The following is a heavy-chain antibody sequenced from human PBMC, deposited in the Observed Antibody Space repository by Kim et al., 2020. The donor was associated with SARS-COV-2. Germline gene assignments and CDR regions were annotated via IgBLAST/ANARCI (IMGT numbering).Heavy chain of an antibody. CDR1: GFTFSSYG. J-gene: IGHJ6*02. Sequence: GGSLRLSCAASGFTFSSYGMHWVRQAPGKGLEWVAVISYDGSNKYYADSVKGRFTISRDNSKNTLYLQMNSLRAEDTAVYYCARGTPPDYYELLGFDYGMDVWGQGTTVTVSS. CDR2: ISYDGSNK. V-gene: IGHV3-33*05. CDR3: ARGTPPDYYELLGFDYGMDV. D-gene: IGHD3-22*01.